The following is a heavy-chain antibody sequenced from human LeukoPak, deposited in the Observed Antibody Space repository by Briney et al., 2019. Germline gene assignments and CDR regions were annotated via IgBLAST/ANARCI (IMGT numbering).Heavy chain of an antibody. D-gene: IGHD4-23*01. V-gene: IGHV4-61*01. Sequence: NPSETLSLTCTVSGDSFTSSHYWWDWVRLPPGKGLEWIGYIYYSGSTNYNPSLKSRVTISVDTSKNQFSLKLSSVTAADTAVYYCARDNGLLPLSWGQGTLVTVSS. CDR2: IYYSGST. J-gene: IGHJ5*02. CDR3: ARDNGLLPLS. CDR1: GDSFTSSHYW.